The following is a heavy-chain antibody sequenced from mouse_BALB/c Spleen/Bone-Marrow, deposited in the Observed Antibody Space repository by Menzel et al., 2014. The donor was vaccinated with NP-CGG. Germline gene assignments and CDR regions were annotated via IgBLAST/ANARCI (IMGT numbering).Heavy chain of an antibody. V-gene: IGHV2-9*02. D-gene: IGHD1-1*01. CDR1: GFSLTSYG. CDR3: ARDYYGSLYAMDY. CDR2: IWAGGST. J-gene: IGHJ4*01. Sequence: QVQLQQSGPGLVRSSQSLSITCTVSGFSLTSYGVHWVRQPPGKGLEWLGVIWAGGSTNYNSALMSRLSISKDNSKSQVFLKMNSLQTDDTAMYYCARDYYGSLYAMDYWGQGTSVTVSS.